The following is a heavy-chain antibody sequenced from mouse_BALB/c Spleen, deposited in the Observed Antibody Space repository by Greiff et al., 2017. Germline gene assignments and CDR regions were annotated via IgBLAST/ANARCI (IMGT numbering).Heavy chain of an antibody. CDR3: ARESTMITWFAY. CDR1: GFTFSSFG. CDR2: ISSGSSTI. D-gene: IGHD2-4*01. V-gene: IGHV5-17*02. J-gene: IGHJ3*01. Sequence: DVKLVESGGGLVQPGGSRKLSCAASGFTFSSFGMHWVRQAPEKGLEWVAYISSGSSTIYYADTVKGRFTISRDNPKNTLFLQMTSLRSEDTAMYYCARESTMITWFAYWGQGTLVTVSA.